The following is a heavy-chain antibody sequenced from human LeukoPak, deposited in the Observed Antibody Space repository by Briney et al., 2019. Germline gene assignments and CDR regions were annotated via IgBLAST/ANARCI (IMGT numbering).Heavy chain of an antibody. Sequence: RRSLRGSCAASGFTFDTYGLHWVRQAPGKGLEWVAVISYDGNNENYVDSVKGRFTISRDNSKNTLYLQMNSLRAEDTAVYYCATRSIYHYYFDYWGQGLVVTVSS. CDR1: GFTFDTYG. J-gene: IGHJ4*02. D-gene: IGHD3-22*01. CDR3: ATRSIYHYYFDY. CDR2: ISYDGNNE. V-gene: IGHV3-30*03.